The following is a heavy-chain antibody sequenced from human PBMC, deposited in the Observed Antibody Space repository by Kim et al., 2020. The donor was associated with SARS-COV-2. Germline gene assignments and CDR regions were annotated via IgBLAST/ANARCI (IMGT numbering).Heavy chain of an antibody. V-gene: IGHV4-34*01. CDR3: ARGPTVTTRYYYGMDV. Sequence: YAVYGGSFSGYYWSWIRQPPGKGLEWIGEINHSGSTNYNPSLKSRVTISVDTSKNLFSLKLSSVTAADTAVYYCARGPTVTTRYYYGMDVWGQGTTVTVSS. D-gene: IGHD4-17*01. CDR2: INHSGST. CDR1: GGSFSGYY. J-gene: IGHJ6*02.